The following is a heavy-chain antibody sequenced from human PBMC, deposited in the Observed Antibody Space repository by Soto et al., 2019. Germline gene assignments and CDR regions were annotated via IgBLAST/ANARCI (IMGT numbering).Heavy chain of an antibody. CDR1: GGSFSGYY. V-gene: IGHV4-34*01. CDR2: INHSGST. D-gene: IGHD3-3*01. Sequence: SETLSLTWAVFGGSFSGYYWSWIRQPPGQGLEWIGEINHSGSTNYNPSLTSRVTISVDTSKNPFSLKLSSVTAADTAVYYCARALIEGAGPTIFYWGQGTLVPVSS. J-gene: IGHJ4*02. CDR3: ARALIEGAGPTIFY.